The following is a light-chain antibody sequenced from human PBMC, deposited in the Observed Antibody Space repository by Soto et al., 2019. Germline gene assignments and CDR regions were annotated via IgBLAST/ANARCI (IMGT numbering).Light chain of an antibody. Sequence: DIQMTQSPSTLSASVGDSVTITCRASQSISNWLAWYQQKPGKAPKLLIYQASSLESGVPSRFSDSASGTEFTLTITSLQPDDFATYYCQQYGDYSPITFGQGTRLQIK. J-gene: IGKJ5*01. CDR2: QAS. CDR3: QQYGDYSPIT. V-gene: IGKV1-5*03. CDR1: QSISNW.